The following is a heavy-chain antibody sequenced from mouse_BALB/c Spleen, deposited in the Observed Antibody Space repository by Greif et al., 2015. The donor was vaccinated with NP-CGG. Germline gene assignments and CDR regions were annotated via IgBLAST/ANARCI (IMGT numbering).Heavy chain of an antibody. D-gene: IGHD1-1*01. V-gene: IGHV5-6-3*01. CDR1: GFTFSSYG. Sequence: EVHLVESGGGLVQPGGSLKLSCAASGFTFSSYGMSWVRQTPDKRLELVATINSNGGSTYYPDSVKGRFTISRDNAKNTLYLQMSSLKSEDTAMYYCARGYSRYFDVWGAGTTVTVSS. J-gene: IGHJ1*01. CDR2: INSNGGST. CDR3: ARGYSRYFDV.